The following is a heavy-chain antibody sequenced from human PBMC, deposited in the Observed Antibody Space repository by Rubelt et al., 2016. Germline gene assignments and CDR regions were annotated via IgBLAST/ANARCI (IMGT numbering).Heavy chain of an antibody. CDR2: INAGNGNT. CDR1: GYTFTSYA. D-gene: IGHD6-13*01. V-gene: IGHV1-3*01. J-gene: IGHJ5*02. Sequence: QVQLVQSGAEVKKPGASVKVSCKASGYTFTSYAMHWVRQAPGQRLEWMGWINAGNGNTKYSQKFQGRVTITRDTAASTAYMGLSSLRSEDTAVYYWARMRGPYSSSGGEVDPWGQGTLVTVSS. CDR3: ARMRGPYSSSGGEVDP.